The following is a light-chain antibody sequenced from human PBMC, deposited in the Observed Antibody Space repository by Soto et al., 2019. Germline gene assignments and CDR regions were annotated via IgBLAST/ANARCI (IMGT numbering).Light chain of an antibody. CDR2: AAS. J-gene: IGKJ2*01. Sequence: DIQMTQSPSSLSASVGDSVTITCRASQSISSYLNWYQQKPGKATKLLIYAASSLQSGVPSRFSGSGSGTDFTLTISSLQPEDFATYYCQQSYSTPPTFGQGNKLEI. CDR3: QQSYSTPPT. CDR1: QSISSY. V-gene: IGKV1-39*01.